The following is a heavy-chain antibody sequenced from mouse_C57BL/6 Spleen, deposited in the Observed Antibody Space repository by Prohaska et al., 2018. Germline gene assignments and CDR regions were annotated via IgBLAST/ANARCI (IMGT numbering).Heavy chain of an antibody. V-gene: IGHV11-2*01. CDR2: INADGSAI. CDR1: GFTFSGFC. J-gene: IGHJ1*03. D-gene: IGHD2-1*01. CDR3: MRYGNYWYFDV. Sequence: EVQLLETGGGLVHPGGSRGLSCEGSGFTFSGFCMSWVRQTPGKTLEWIGDINADGSAINYAPSIKDRVTIFRDNDKSTLYLQMSNVRSEDTATYFCMRYGNYWYFDVWGKGTTVTVSS.